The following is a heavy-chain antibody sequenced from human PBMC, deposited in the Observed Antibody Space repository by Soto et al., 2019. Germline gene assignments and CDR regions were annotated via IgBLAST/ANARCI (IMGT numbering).Heavy chain of an antibody. Sequence: SGPTLVNPTQTLTLTCTFSGFSLSTSGVGVGWIRQPPGKALEWLALIYWDDDKRYSPSLKSRLTITKDTSKNQVVLTMTNMDPVDTATYYCAHSVKYDLGGYYYYYGMDVWGQGTTVTVSS. J-gene: IGHJ6*02. V-gene: IGHV2-5*02. CDR2: IYWDDDK. CDR1: GFSLSTSGVG. D-gene: IGHD3-16*01. CDR3: AHSVKYDLGGYYYYYGMDV.